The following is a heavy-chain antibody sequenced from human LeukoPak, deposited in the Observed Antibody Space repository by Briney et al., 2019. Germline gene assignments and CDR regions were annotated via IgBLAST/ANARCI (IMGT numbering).Heavy chain of an antibody. CDR2: IYYSGST. CDR1: SGSISSSSYY. V-gene: IGHV4-39*01. CDR3: ARLANFWSGFPYFDY. Sequence: PSETLSLTCTVSSGSISSSSYYWGWIRQPPGKGLEWIGSIYYSGSTYYNPSLKSRVTISVDTSKNQFSLKLSPVTAADTAVYYCARLANFWSGFPYFDYWGQGTLVTVSS. D-gene: IGHD3-3*01. J-gene: IGHJ4*02.